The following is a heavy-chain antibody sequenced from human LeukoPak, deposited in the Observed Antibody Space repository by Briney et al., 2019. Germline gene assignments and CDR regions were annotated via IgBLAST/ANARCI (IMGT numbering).Heavy chain of an antibody. J-gene: IGHJ3*02. CDR3: TTDADIEWPRGAFDI. Sequence: GGSLRLSCAASGFTFSNAWMSWVRQAPGKGLEWVGRIKSKTDGGTTDYAAPVKGRFTISRDDSKNTLYLQMNSLKTEDTAVYYCTTDADIEWPRGAFDIWGQGTMVTVSS. CDR1: GFTFSNAW. V-gene: IGHV3-15*01. CDR2: IKSKTDGGTT. D-gene: IGHD5-12*01.